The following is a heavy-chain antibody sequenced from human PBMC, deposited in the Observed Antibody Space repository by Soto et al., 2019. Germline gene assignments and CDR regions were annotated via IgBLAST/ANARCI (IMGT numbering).Heavy chain of an antibody. J-gene: IGHJ5*02. CDR1: GGSISNFY. CDR2: VYYTGST. D-gene: IGHD1-1*01. Sequence: PEETLSLTCTVSGGSISNFYWSWIRQPPGKGLEWIGYVYYTGSTSYNPSLKRRVTFSADSSRGQFSLRLNSVTAADTAVYYCANNPTTGTTAWGQGTLVTVSS. CDR3: ANNPTTGTTA. V-gene: IGHV4-59*08.